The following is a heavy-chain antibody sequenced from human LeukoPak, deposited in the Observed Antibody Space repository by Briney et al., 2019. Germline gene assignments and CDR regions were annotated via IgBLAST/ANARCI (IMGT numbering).Heavy chain of an antibody. CDR1: GFTFRSYW. CDR3: ARDVGGIFDS. D-gene: IGHD6-13*01. J-gene: IGHJ4*02. Sequence: GGSLRLSCAASGFTFRSYWMSWVRQAPGKGLEWVANIKQDGSQTAYVESVKGRFTISRDNAKNSVDLQMNSLRAEDAAVYYCARDVGGIFDSWGQGTLVTVSS. V-gene: IGHV3-7*05. CDR2: IKQDGSQT.